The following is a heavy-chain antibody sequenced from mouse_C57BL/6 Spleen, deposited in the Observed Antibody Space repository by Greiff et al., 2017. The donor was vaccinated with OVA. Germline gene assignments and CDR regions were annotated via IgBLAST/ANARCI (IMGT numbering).Heavy chain of an antibody. CDR3: ARGFSIPAFDV. CDR2: ISDGGSYT. D-gene: IGHD2-10*02. V-gene: IGHV5-4*03. J-gene: IGHJ1*03. CDR1: GFTFSSYA. Sequence: EVNVVESGGGLVKPGGSLKLSCAASGFTFSSYAMSWVRQTPEKRLEWVANISDGGSYTYYPDNVKGRFTISRDNAKNNLYLQMSHLKSEDTAMYYCARGFSIPAFDVWGTGTTVTVSS.